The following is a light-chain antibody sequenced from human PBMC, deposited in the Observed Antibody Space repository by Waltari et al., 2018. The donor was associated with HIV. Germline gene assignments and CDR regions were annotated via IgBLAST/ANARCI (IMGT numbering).Light chain of an antibody. J-gene: IGLJ2*01. CDR3: EVWDETRNRVV. CDR1: RIGTKS. V-gene: IGLV3-21*04. Sequence: YVLTQPPSVSVAQGKTATITCEGDRIGTKSVHWYQQKSGQAPQLIIYYDSDRPSVIPERCSGSNAGSAATLTISRVEDGDEADYYCEVWDETRNRVVFGGGTKLFAL. CDR2: YDS.